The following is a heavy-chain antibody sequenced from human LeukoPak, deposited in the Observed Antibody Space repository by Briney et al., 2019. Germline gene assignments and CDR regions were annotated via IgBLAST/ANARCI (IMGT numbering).Heavy chain of an antibody. CDR2: IYHSGST. Sequence: SETLSLTCTVSGNSISSGYYWGWIRQPPGKGLEWIGSIYHSGSTYYNPSLKSRVTISVDTSKNQFSLKLSSVTAADTAFYYCAKSPFVPVTTFTPYYMDVWGKGTTVTISS. D-gene: IGHD5-12*01. CDR1: GNSISSGYY. J-gene: IGHJ6*03. V-gene: IGHV4-38-2*02. CDR3: AKSPFVPVTTFTPYYMDV.